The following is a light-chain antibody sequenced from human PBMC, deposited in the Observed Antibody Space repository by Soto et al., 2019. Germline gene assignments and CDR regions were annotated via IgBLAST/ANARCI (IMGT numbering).Light chain of an antibody. V-gene: IGLV2-23*02. CDR3: CSYAGSSTYV. J-gene: IGLJ1*01. CDR2: EVS. Sequence: QSELTWAASVYRSAVQSIPISSNGTSSDVWSYNLVSWYQQHPGKAPKLMIYEVSKRPSGVSNRFSGSKSGNTASLTISGLQAEHEADYYCCSYAGSSTYVFGTSTKVTV. CDR1: SSDVWSYNL.